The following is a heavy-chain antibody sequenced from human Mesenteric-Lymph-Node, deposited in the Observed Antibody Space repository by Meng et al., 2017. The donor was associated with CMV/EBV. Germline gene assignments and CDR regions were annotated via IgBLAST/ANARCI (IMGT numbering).Heavy chain of an antibody. J-gene: IGHJ4*02. V-gene: IGHV3-23*03. CDR3: ARDSHTG. Sequence: GESLKISCAASGFTFSAYAMSWVRQAPGKGLEWVSVIYGGDSTYYADSAKGRFTISRDNAKNTLYLQTTSLRAEDTAVYYCARDSHTGWGQGTLVTVSS. D-gene: IGHD2-8*02. CDR2: IYGGDST. CDR1: GFTFSAYA.